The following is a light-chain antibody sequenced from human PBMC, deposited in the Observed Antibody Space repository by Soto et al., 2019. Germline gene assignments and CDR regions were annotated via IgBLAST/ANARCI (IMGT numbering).Light chain of an antibody. CDR1: QSVTSN. Sequence: EIVMTQSPAPLSVSPGERATLSCRASQSVTSNLAWYQQKPGRAPRLLIYGASTRATGIPARFSGSGSGTEFTLTISNLQSEDFALDYCQHYFSWPYTFGQGTKLEIK. CDR3: QHYFSWPYT. V-gene: IGKV3-15*01. J-gene: IGKJ2*01. CDR2: GAS.